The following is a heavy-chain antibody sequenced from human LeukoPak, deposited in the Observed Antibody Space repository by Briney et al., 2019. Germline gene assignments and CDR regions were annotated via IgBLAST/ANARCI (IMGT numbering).Heavy chain of an antibody. V-gene: IGHV3-30-3*01. D-gene: IGHD3-10*01. CDR2: ISYDGSNK. Sequence: GGSLRLPCAASGFTFSSYAMHWVRQAPGKGLEWVAVISYDGSNKYYADSVKGRFTISRDNSKNTLYLQMNSLRAEDTAVYYCARDESYYYGSGSRFDPWGQGTLVTVSS. CDR3: ARDESYYYGSGSRFDP. J-gene: IGHJ5*02. CDR1: GFTFSSYA.